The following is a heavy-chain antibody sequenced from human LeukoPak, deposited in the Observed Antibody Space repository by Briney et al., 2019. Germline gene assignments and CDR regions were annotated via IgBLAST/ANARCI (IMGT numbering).Heavy chain of an antibody. J-gene: IGHJ5*02. Sequence: QSGGSLRLSCAASGFTFTSYAMSWFRQAPGKGLEWVGFIRSEAYGGTTEYASSVKGRFTMSRDASKSIAYLHMKSLKTEDTAVYYCSRGGGDSDDNYVEEWFDPWGQGTLVTVSS. V-gene: IGHV3-49*03. CDR1: GFTFTSYA. D-gene: IGHD5-12*01. CDR2: IRSEAYGGTT. CDR3: SRGGGDSDDNYVEEWFDP.